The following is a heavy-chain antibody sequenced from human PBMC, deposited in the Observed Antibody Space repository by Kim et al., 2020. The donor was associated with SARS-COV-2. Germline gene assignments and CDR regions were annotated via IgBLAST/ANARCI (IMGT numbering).Heavy chain of an antibody. D-gene: IGHD3-22*01. V-gene: IGHV3-23*01. CDR3: AKESRYQWLPDY. J-gene: IGHJ4*02. Sequence: YYAGAVKGRFTISRDNAKTTLYLQMSSLRAEDMAVYYWAKESRYQWLPDYWGQETLVTVSS.